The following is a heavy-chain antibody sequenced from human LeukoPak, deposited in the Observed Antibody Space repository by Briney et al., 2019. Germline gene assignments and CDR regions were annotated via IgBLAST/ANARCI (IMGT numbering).Heavy chain of an antibody. Sequence: GGAPILSCAAAGFSFAVYGRSWGRQALGEGVEGVSGINWNGGSTGYADSVKGRFTISRNNAKNSLYLQMNSLRAQDTALYYCARDLGSGLYFDYWGQGTLVTVSS. CDR2: INWNGGST. V-gene: IGHV3-20*04. J-gene: IGHJ4*02. D-gene: IGHD3-22*01. CDR3: ARDLGSGLYFDY. CDR1: GFSFAVYG.